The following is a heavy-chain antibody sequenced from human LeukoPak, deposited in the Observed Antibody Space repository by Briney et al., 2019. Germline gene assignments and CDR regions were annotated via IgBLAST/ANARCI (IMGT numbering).Heavy chain of an antibody. CDR1: GGSFSGYY. CDR2: INHSGST. D-gene: IGHD6-19*01. Sequence: SETLSLTCAVYGGSFSGYYWSWIRQPPGKGLEWIGEINHSGSTNYNPSLKSRVTIPVDTSKNQFSLKLSSVTAADTAVYYCARGHSSGWYYYWGQGTLVTVSS. V-gene: IGHV4-34*01. CDR3: ARGHSSGWYYY. J-gene: IGHJ4*02.